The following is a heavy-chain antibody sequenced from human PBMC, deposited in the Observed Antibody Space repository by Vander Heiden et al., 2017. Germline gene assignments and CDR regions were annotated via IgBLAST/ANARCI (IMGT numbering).Heavy chain of an antibody. D-gene: IGHD1-1*01. CDR2: IYYSAST. Sequence: QVQLQESGPGLVKPSQTLSLTCTVSGGSISSGDYYWSWIRQPPGKGLEWIGYIYYSASTYDNPALKSRVTISVDTSKKKCSLNMRSVTAADTAVYYCAREVLTRPYFDYWGQGTMVTVSS. CDR3: AREVLTRPYFDY. J-gene: IGHJ4*02. CDR1: GGSISSGDYY. V-gene: IGHV4-30-4*01.